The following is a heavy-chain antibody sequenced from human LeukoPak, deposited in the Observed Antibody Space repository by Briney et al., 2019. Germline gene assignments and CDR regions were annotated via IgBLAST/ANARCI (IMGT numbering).Heavy chain of an antibody. V-gene: IGHV3-11*01. D-gene: IGHD5-24*01. CDR1: GFTFSDYY. Sequence: PGGSLRLSCAASGFTFSDYYMSWIRQVPGTVPAWASYISSSGSTIYYADSVKGRLTISRDNAKNSLYLQMNSLRAEDTAVYYCARDGSPEMATANFDYWGQGTLVTVSS. J-gene: IGHJ4*02. CDR3: ARDGSPEMATANFDY. CDR2: ISSSGSTI.